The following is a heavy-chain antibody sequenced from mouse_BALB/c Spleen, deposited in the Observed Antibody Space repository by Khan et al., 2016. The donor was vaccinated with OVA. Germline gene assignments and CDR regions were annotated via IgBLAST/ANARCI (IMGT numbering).Heavy chain of an antibody. CDR2: LNTYTGEP. V-gene: IGHV9-3-1*01. J-gene: IGHJ4*01. CDR1: GYTFTSYG. Sequence: QIQLVQSGPELKKPGETVKISCKASGYTFTSYGMNWVKQSPGKALRWMGWLNTYTGEPTYTDDFKGRFAFSLETSASTAYLQINNLKNEDTATYFGARPPYFSCTLDYWGQGTSVTVSS. CDR3: ARPPYFSCTLDY. D-gene: IGHD2-10*01.